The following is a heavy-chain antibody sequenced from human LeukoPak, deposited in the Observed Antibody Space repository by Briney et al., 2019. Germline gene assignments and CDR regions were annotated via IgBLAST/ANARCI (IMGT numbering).Heavy chain of an antibody. J-gene: IGHJ4*02. V-gene: IGHV3-30*18. Sequence: GGSLRLSCAASGFTFRSYGMHWVRQAPGKGLEWVAVISYDGSNEYYADSVKGRFTISRDSSKNTLYLQMNSLRPEDTAVYYCAKDFDSSSWYLYYFDYWGQGTLVTVSS. CDR2: ISYDGSNE. D-gene: IGHD6-13*01. CDR1: GFTFRSYG. CDR3: AKDFDSSSWYLYYFDY.